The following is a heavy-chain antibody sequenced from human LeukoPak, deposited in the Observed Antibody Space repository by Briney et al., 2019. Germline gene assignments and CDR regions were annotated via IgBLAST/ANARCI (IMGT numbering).Heavy chain of an antibody. CDR1: GVTFSNAW. CDR3: TTDRWFGEFGYFDY. D-gene: IGHD3-10*01. Sequence: GGSLRLSCAASGVTFSNAWMSWVRQAPGKGLEWDGRIKSKTDGGTTDYAAPVKGRFTISRDDSKNTLYLQMNSLKTEDTAVYYCTTDRWFGEFGYFDYWGQGTLVTVSS. CDR2: IKSKTDGGTT. J-gene: IGHJ4*02. V-gene: IGHV3-15*01.